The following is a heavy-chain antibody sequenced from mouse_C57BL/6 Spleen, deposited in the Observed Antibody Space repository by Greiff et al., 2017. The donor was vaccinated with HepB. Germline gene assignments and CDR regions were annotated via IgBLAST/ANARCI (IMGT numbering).Heavy chain of an antibody. CDR1: GYAFSSSW. V-gene: IGHV1-82*01. Sequence: QVQLKQSGPELVKPGASVKISCKASGYAFSSSWMNWVKQRPGKGLEWIGRIYPGDGDTNYNGKFKGKATLTADKSSSTAYMQLSSLTSEDSAVYFCARHYSNFWYFDVWGTGTTVTVSS. CDR3: ARHYSNFWYFDV. CDR2: IYPGDGDT. D-gene: IGHD2-5*01. J-gene: IGHJ1*03.